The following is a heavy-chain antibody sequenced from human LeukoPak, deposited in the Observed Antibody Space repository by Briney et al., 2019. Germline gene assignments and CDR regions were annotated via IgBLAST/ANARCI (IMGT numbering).Heavy chain of an antibody. D-gene: IGHD5-12*01. CDR3: ARDKNSGYDFGDFDY. CDR1: GGSISSSSYY. J-gene: IGHJ4*02. Sequence: SETLSLTCTVSGGSISSSSYYWGWIRQPPGKGLEWIGSIYYSGSTYYNPSLKSRVTISVDTPKNQFSLKLSSVTAADTAVYYCARDKNSGYDFGDFDYWGQGTLVTVSS. V-gene: IGHV4-39*07. CDR2: IYYSGST.